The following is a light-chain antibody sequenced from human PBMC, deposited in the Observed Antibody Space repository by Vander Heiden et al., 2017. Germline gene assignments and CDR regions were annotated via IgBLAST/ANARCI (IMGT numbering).Light chain of an antibody. V-gene: IGKV1-9*01. CDR1: QGISSY. Sequence: DIQLTQSPSFLSASVGDRVTITCRASQGISSYLAWYQQKPGKAPKLLIYAASTLQSGVPSRFSRSGSGTEFTLTISSLHPEDFATYYCQQLNSYQFTFGHGTKVDIK. CDR2: AAS. CDR3: QQLNSYQFT. J-gene: IGKJ3*01.